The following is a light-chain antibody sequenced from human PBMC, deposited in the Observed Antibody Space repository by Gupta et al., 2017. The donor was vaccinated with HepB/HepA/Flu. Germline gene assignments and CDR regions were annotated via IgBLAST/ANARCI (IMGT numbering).Light chain of an antibody. Sequence: SYELTQPPSVSVSPGQTASITCSGDKLGDKYACWYQQKPGQSPVRVIYQDSKRPAGIPERFSGSNSGNTATLTISGTQAMDEADYYCQAWDSNMRVFGTGTKVTVL. CDR1: KLGDKY. CDR3: QAWDSNMRV. V-gene: IGLV3-1*01. CDR2: QDS. J-gene: IGLJ1*01.